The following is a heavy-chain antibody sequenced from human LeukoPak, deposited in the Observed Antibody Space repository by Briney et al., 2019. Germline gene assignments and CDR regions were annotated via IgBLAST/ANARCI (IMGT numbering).Heavy chain of an antibody. V-gene: IGHV1-46*01. J-gene: IGHJ6*02. Sequence: GASVKVSCKASGYTFTSNYMHWARQAPGQGLEWMGIINPGGGSTKYAQKFQGRVTMTRDTSTSTVYMELSSLRSEDTAVYYCARGTVVVPAAPFGYYYHGMDVWGQGTTVTVSS. D-gene: IGHD2-2*01. CDR2: INPGGGST. CDR3: ARGTVVVPAAPFGYYYHGMDV. CDR1: GYTFTSNY.